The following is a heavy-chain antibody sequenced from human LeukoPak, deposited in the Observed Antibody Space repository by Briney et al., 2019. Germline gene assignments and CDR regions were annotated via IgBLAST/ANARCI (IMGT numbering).Heavy chain of an antibody. V-gene: IGHV1-2*02. J-gene: IGHJ4*02. Sequence: GASVKVSCKTSGYTFTTYGISWVRQAPGQGLEWMGWINPNSGGTNYAQKFQGRVTMTRDTSISTAYMELSRLRSDDTAVYYCAREPIAVAGTGYDYWGQGTLVTVSS. CDR1: GYTFTTYG. CDR2: INPNSGGT. D-gene: IGHD6-19*01. CDR3: AREPIAVAGTGYDY.